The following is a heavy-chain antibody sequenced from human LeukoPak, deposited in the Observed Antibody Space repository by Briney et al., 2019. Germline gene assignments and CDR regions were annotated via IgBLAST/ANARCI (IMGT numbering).Heavy chain of an antibody. V-gene: IGHV4-4*02. J-gene: IGHJ5*02. Sequence: PSETLSLTCAVSGGSITSGNWWSWVRQPPGKGLEWTGEIYHSGSTNYNPSLKSRVTISVGKSKNQFSLILSSVTAADTAVYYCARGVPAAGSIRFDPWGQGTLVTVSS. D-gene: IGHD6-13*01. CDR2: IYHSGST. CDR3: ARGVPAAGSIRFDP. CDR1: GGSITSGNW.